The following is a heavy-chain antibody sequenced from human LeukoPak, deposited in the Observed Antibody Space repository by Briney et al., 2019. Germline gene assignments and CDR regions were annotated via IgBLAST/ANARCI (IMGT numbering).Heavy chain of an antibody. CDR2: IYYSGST. D-gene: IGHD3-3*01. J-gene: IGHJ6*02. CDR1: GGSISSYY. Sequence: PSGTLSLTCTVSGGSISSYYWSWIRQPPGKGLEWIGYIYYSGSTNYNPSLKSRVTISVDTSKNQFSLKLSSVTAADTAVYYCARAPAYYDFWSGGYGMDVWGQGTTVTVSS. CDR3: ARAPAYYDFWSGGYGMDV. V-gene: IGHV4-59*01.